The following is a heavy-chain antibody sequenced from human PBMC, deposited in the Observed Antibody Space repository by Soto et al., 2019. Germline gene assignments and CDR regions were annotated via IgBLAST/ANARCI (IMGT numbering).Heavy chain of an antibody. Sequence: QVQLVQSGAAVKRPGSSVKVSCKASGDTFSFYSINWVRQAPGLGLEWMGRVNPILSMSNYAQRFQGRVTMTADKSTSTAYMELSGLRCEDTAMYYCATSYGSGYRAFDYWGQGALVTVSS. CDR2: VNPILSMS. CDR1: GDTFSFYS. CDR3: ATSYGSGYRAFDY. V-gene: IGHV1-69*04. J-gene: IGHJ4*02. D-gene: IGHD3-10*01.